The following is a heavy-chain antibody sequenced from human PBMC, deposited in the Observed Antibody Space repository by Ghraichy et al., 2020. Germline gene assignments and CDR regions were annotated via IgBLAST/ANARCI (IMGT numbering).Heavy chain of an antibody. J-gene: IGHJ4*02. D-gene: IGHD2-21*02. CDR2: IREDGSDQ. CDR3: ARDENRGGDCGH. Sequence: GGSLRLSCAASGFTFSNYWMTWVRQAPAKGLEWVANIREDGSDQYYVDSVKGRFTISRDNSRNLLYLQMNNLGDEDTAGYYCARDENRGGDCGHWGRGTLVTVAS. CDR1: GFTFSNYW. V-gene: IGHV3-7*04.